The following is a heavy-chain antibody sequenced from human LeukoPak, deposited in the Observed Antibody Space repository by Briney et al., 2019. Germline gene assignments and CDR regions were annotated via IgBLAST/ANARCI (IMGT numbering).Heavy chain of an antibody. CDR2: IVVSSGNT. CDR1: GFTFTSSA. V-gene: IGHV1-58*02. J-gene: IGHJ4*02. CDR3: AADLNLGNRGRLAATLFDY. Sequence: SVKVSCKASGFTFTSSAMQWVRHARGQRLEWVGWIVVSSGNTNYAQKFQERVTITRDMSTSTAYMELSSLRSEDTAVYYCAADLNLGNRGRLAATLFDYWGQGTLVTVSS. D-gene: IGHD2-15*01.